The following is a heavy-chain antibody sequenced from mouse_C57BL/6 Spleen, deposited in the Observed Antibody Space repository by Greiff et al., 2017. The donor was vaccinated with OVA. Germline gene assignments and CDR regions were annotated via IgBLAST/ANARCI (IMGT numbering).Heavy chain of an antibody. Sequence: EVMLVESGGGLVKPGGSLKLSCAASGFTFSSYAMSWVRQTPEKRLEWVATISDGGSYTYYPDNVKGRFTISRDNAKNNLYLQMSHLKSEDTAMYYCAREVTGTYWYFDVWGTGTTVTVSS. CDR1: GFTFSSYA. D-gene: IGHD4-1*01. CDR3: AREVTGTYWYFDV. V-gene: IGHV5-4*01. J-gene: IGHJ1*03. CDR2: ISDGGSYT.